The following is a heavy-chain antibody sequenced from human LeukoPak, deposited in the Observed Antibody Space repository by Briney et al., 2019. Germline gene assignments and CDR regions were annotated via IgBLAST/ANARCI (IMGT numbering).Heavy chain of an antibody. CDR3: ARDLYRDSLPVSWFDP. CDR2: IRDDNGNT. V-gene: IGHV1-18*01. J-gene: IGHJ5*02. Sequence: ASVKVSCKASGYTLTSYGISWVRQAPGQGLEWVGGIRDDNGNTNYAQKLQGRVTMTTHASTSTAYMELRSLRSDGTAVYYCARDLYRDSLPVSWFDPWGQGTLVTVSS. D-gene: IGHD4-11*01. CDR1: GYTLTSYG.